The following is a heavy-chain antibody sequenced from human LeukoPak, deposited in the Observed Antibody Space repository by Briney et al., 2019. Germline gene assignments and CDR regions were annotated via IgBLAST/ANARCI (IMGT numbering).Heavy chain of an antibody. V-gene: IGHV4-4*07. CDR3: ARGTEKTRISGYYSFDH. D-gene: IGHD5-12*01. Sequence: PSETLSLTCTVSGGSISGYFWTWIRQPAGKELEWIGRVYTSGTTYYNPSLESRVTISLDTFNNQFSLRVNSVTAADTAMYYCARGTEKTRISGYYSFDHWGRGLLVTVSS. CDR2: VYTSGTT. J-gene: IGHJ4*02. CDR1: GGSISGYF.